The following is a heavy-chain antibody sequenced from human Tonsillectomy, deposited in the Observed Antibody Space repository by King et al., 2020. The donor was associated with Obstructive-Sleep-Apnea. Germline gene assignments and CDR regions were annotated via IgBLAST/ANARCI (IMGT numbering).Heavy chain of an antibody. CDR3: ARLYASYNFDY. V-gene: IGHV4-59*08. D-gene: IGHD1-26*01. CDR1: GGSINSYY. Sequence: VQLQESGPGLVKPSETLSLTCTVSGGSINSYYWSWIRQPPGKGLEWIGYIYYSESTNYNPSLKSRVTISVDTSKNQFSLKLSSVTAADTAVYYCARLYASYNFDYWGQGTLVTVSS. J-gene: IGHJ4*02. CDR2: IYYSEST.